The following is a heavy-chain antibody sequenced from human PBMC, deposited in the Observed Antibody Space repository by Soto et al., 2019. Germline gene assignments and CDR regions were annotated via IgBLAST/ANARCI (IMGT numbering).Heavy chain of an antibody. CDR2: INYSGST. CDR1: GDSINSGDYY. CDR3: ATVPTYYYDRSGYANAFDI. Sequence: PSETLSLTCTVSGDSINSGDYYWSWIRQPPGKGLEWIGYINYSGSTYHNPSLKSRINISLDTSKNQFSLKLSYVTAADTAVYYCATVPTYYYDRSGYANAFDIWGQGTMVTVSS. D-gene: IGHD3-22*01. V-gene: IGHV4-30-4*01. J-gene: IGHJ3*02.